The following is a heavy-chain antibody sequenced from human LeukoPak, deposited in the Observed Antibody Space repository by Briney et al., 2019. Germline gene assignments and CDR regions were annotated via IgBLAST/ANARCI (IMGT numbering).Heavy chain of an antibody. CDR1: GYSFTSYW. J-gene: IGHJ4*02. CDR2: IYPGDSDT. CDR3: ARHTNDYGGNGDY. D-gene: IGHD4-23*01. Sequence: GESLKISCKGSGYSFTSYWIGWVRQMPGKGLEWMGIIYPGDSDTRYSPSFQGQVTISVDKSTSTAYLQWSSLKASDTAMYYCARHTNDYGGNGDYWGQGTLATVSS. V-gene: IGHV5-51*01.